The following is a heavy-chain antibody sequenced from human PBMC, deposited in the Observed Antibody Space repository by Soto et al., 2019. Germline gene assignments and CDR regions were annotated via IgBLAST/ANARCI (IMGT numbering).Heavy chain of an antibody. CDR2: ISAFNGNT. CDR3: ARVYGSGSYIAFDI. J-gene: IGHJ3*02. CDR1: GYTFTHYG. V-gene: IGHV1-18*01. D-gene: IGHD3-10*01. Sequence: QVHLVQSGAEVKKPGASVKVSCKASGYTFTHYGISWVRQAPGQGLAWMGWISAFNGNTKYVENFQDRVTMTTDTSTNTSYMEMRCLRSDDTAMYYCARVYGSGSYIAFDIWGQGTMVTVSS.